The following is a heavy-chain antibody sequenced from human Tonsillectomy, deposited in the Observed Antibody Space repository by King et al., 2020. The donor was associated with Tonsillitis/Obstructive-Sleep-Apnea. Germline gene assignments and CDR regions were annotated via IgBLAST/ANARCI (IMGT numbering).Heavy chain of an antibody. CDR3: VRDDKDGRHLDY. CDR2: INPSDCIT. Sequence: QLVQSGAEVKKPGASGKGFCKASGYTFTRNYVHLVRPAPGQGPEWMGIINPSDCITTNAQKVQGRGTMTSETSTSTVHMELSSLRAEDTALYYCVRDDKDGRHLDYWGQGSLVSVSS. D-gene: IGHD2-15*01. CDR1: GYTFTRNY. J-gene: IGHJ4*02. V-gene: IGHV1-46*01.